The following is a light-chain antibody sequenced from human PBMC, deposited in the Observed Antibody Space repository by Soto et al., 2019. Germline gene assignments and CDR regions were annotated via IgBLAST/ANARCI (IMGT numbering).Light chain of an antibody. Sequence: EIVLTQSPGTLSLSPGERATLSSRASQSVSSSYLAWYQQKPGQAPRLLIYDASSRATGIPDRFSGSGSGTDFTLTISRLEPEDFAVYYCQQYGRSPKTFGQGTKVEI. V-gene: IGKV3-20*01. CDR2: DAS. J-gene: IGKJ1*01. CDR3: QQYGRSPKT. CDR1: QSVSSSY.